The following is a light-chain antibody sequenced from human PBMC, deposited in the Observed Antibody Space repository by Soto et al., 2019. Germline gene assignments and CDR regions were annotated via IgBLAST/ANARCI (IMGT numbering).Light chain of an antibody. CDR2: AAS. CDR3: QQSYSTPLT. Sequence: DIQMTQSPSSLSSSVGDRVTITCRASQSISSYLNWFQQKPGQAPKLLIYAASSLQSGVPSRISGSGSGTEFTLTISILQPEDFANYYCQQSYSTPLTFGGGTKVEIK. V-gene: IGKV1-39*01. CDR1: QSISSY. J-gene: IGKJ4*01.